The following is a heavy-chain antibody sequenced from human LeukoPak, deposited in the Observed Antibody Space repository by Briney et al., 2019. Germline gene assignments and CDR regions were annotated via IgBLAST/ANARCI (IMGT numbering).Heavy chain of an antibody. J-gene: IGHJ5*01. Sequence: GESLTISCTGSGYSFTSYWIAWVRQMPGTGLEWMGIISPGDSATRYSPSFQGQVTISADKSINTAYLQWSSLKASDTAIYYCARRGYPYGNWFDSWGQGILVTVSS. V-gene: IGHV5-51*01. CDR3: ARRGYPYGNWFDS. CDR1: GYSFTSYW. D-gene: IGHD4-17*01. CDR2: ISPGDSAT.